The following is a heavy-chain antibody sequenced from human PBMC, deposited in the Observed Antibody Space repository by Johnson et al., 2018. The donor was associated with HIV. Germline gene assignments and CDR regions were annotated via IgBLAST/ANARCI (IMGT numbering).Heavy chain of an antibody. CDR3: AKGSGGDGYNPSGALDI. Sequence: VQLVESGGGVVQPGRSLRLSCAASGFTFSNYAMHWVRQAPGKGLEWVAVLSYDGTNNYYSDSVKGRFTISRDNSKNTLYLQMNSLRAEDTAVYYCAKGSGGDGYNPSGALDIWGQGTMVTVSS. D-gene: IGHD5-24*01. CDR1: GFTFSNYA. CDR2: LSYDGTNN. V-gene: IGHV3-30*04. J-gene: IGHJ3*02.